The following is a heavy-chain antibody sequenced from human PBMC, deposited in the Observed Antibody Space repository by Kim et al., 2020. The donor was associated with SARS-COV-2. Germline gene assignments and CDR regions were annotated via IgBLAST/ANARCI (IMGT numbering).Heavy chain of an antibody. V-gene: IGHV3-48*02. CDR2: IASSSSPT. CDR3: AGHPGSDWFHF. J-gene: IGHJ4*02. Sequence: GGSLRLSCAASGFTFSRYAMTWVRQAPGKGLEWLSYIASSSSPTFYADSVKGRFIVSRDNSKDSLYLHINSLRDEDTAVYYCAGHPGSDWFHFWGQGTLVTVSS. CDR1: GFTFSRYA. D-gene: IGHD3-9*01.